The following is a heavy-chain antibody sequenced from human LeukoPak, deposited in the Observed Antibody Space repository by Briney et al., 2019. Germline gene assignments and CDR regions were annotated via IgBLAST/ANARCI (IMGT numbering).Heavy chain of an antibody. D-gene: IGHD4-17*01. J-gene: IGHJ5*02. CDR2: IMPLFGTA. CDR1: GGTFNNSA. CDR3: ARDVHGDYGSGWFDP. V-gene: IGHV1-69*05. Sequence: SVKVSCKTSGGTFNNSAVSWVRQAPGQGLEWLGGIMPLFGTAGYAQKFKGRVTITKYASTRPVYLELTSLTSDDTAVYYCARDVHGDYGSGWFDPWGQGTLVSVSS.